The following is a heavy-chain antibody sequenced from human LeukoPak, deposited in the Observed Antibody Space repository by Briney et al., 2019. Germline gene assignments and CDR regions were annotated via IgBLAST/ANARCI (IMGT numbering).Heavy chain of an antibody. V-gene: IGHV4-61*02. CDR1: GGSISSGNYF. D-gene: IGHD5-24*01. Sequence: PSQTLSLTCTVSGGSISSGNYFWNRIRQAAGKGLEWIGRIYTSGSTNYNPSLKSRVTISVDTSKNQFSLKLSSVTAADTAVYYCARGGRDGYNYRGDFDYWGQGTLVTVSS. CDR2: IYTSGST. J-gene: IGHJ4*02. CDR3: ARGGRDGYNYRGDFDY.